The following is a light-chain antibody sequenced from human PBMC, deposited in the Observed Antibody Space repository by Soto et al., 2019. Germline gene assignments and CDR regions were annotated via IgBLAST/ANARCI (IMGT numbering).Light chain of an antibody. Sequence: EIVLTQSPATLSLSPGERVTLSCRASQSVSNSLAWYQQKPGQPPRLLIYDVYNRATGIPARFSGSGSGTDFTLTIRRLEPEDFAVYYCQQYGNSPLTFGGGTKVDIK. CDR2: DVY. V-gene: IGKV3-11*01. J-gene: IGKJ4*01. CDR3: QQYGNSPLT. CDR1: QSVSNS.